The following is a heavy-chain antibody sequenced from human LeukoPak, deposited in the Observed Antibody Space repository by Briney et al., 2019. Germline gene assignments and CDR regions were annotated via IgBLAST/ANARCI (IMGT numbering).Heavy chain of an antibody. J-gene: IGHJ5*02. V-gene: IGHV5-51*01. CDR2: IYPGDSDT. Sequence: GESLKISCKGSGYSFTSYWIGWVRQMPGKGLEWMGIIYPGDSDTRYSPSFQGQVTISADKSISTAYLQWSSLKASDTAMYYCARCGVTMVRGVITGFDPWGQGTLVTVSS. CDR1: GYSFTSYW. CDR3: ARCGVTMVRGVITGFDP. D-gene: IGHD3-10*01.